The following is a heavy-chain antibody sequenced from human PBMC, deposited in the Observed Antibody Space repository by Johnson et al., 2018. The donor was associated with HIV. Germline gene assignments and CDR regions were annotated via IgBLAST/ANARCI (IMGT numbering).Heavy chain of an antibody. Sequence: QVQLVESGGGVVQPGRSLRLSCAASGFTFSSYAMHWVRQAPGKGLEWVAVISYDGSNKYYADSVTGRFTISRDTSKNTLYLQMNSLRAEDTAVYYCAGAYYYDSSGYYDAFDIWGQGTMVTVSS. V-gene: IGHV3-30-3*01. CDR3: AGAYYYDSSGYYDAFDI. CDR2: ISYDGSNK. D-gene: IGHD3-22*01. CDR1: GFTFSSYA. J-gene: IGHJ3*02.